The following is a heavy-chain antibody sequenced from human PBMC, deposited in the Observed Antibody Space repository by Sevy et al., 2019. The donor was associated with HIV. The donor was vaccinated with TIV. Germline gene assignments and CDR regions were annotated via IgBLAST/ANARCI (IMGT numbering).Heavy chain of an antibody. CDR1: GFTFSDFA. D-gene: IGHD3-3*01. V-gene: IGHV3-30*03. CDR3: ASRGGDFWNGYNFDH. CDR2: ILFDGRNK. Sequence: GGSLRLSCAASGFTFSDFAMAWVRQAPGKGLERVALILFDGRNKYYADSVMGRFTISRDNSKKTLFLEMNSLRHDDTAMYYCASRGGDFWNGYNFDHWGQGTLVTVSS. J-gene: IGHJ4*02.